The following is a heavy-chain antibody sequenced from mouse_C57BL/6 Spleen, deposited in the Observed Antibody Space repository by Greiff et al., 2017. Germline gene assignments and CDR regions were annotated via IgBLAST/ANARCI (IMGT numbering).Heavy chain of an antibody. D-gene: IGHD3-2*02. CDR3: ARDRAAQPYYFDY. J-gene: IGHJ2*01. CDR1: GFTFSSYA. Sequence: EVMLVESGGGLVKPGGSLKLSCAASGFTFSSYAMSWVRQTPEKRLEWVATISDGGSYTYYPDNVKGRFTISRDNAKNNLYLQMSHLKSEDTAMYYCARDRAAQPYYFDYWGQGTTLTVSS. CDR2: ISDGGSYT. V-gene: IGHV5-4*01.